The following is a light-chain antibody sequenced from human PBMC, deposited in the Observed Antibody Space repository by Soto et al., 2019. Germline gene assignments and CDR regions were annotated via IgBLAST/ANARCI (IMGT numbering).Light chain of an antibody. CDR3: QQSYSIPYT. J-gene: IGKJ2*01. CDR1: QSITGY. Sequence: DIQMIQSPSSLSASVGDRVTITCRASQSITGYLNWYQQKPGKAPKLLIYAASSLQSGVPSRFSGSGSGTDFTLTISSLQPEDFATYYCQQSYSIPYTFGQGTKLEIK. V-gene: IGKV1-39*01. CDR2: AAS.